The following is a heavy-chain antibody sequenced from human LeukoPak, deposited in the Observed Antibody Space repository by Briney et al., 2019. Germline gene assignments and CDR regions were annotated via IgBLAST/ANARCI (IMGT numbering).Heavy chain of an antibody. CDR2: INPNSGDT. V-gene: IGHV1-2*02. D-gene: IGHD3-22*01. CDR3: ARGYYDSSDFEYFQH. CDR1: GYTFTDYF. J-gene: IGHJ1*01. Sequence: ASVKVSCKASGYTFTDYFMNWVRQAPGQGLEWMGWINPNSGDTNYAQKFQGRVTMTRDTSISTAYMELSRLRSDDTAVYYCARGYYDSSDFEYFQHWGQGTLVTVSS.